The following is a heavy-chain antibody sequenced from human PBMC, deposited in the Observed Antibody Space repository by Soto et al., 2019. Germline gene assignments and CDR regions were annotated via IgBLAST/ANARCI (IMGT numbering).Heavy chain of an antibody. CDR1: GGSIGSGGYS. CDR3: SRQGEYYQSLDR. Sequence: SETLSLTCAVSGGSIGSGGYSWGWIRQPPGKGLEWIGYIYHSGSTYYNPSLKSRVTISVDRSKNQFSLKLSSVTAADTAVYYCSRQGEYYQSLDRWGPGTLVTVSS. J-gene: IGHJ5*01. V-gene: IGHV4-30-2*01. CDR2: IYHSGST. D-gene: IGHD2-2*01.